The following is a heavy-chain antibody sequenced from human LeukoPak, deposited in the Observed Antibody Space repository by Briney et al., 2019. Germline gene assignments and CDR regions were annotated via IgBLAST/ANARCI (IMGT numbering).Heavy chain of an antibody. CDR1: GFTVSSNY. Sequence: GGSLRLSCAASGFTVSSNYMSWVRQAPGKGLEWVSVIYSGGSTYYADSVKGRFTISRDNSKNTLYLQMNSLRAEDTAVYYCARRRFYYVGGNWFDPWGQGTLVTVSS. J-gene: IGHJ5*02. V-gene: IGHV3-53*01. CDR2: IYSGGST. CDR3: ARRRFYYVGGNWFDP. D-gene: IGHD3-10*02.